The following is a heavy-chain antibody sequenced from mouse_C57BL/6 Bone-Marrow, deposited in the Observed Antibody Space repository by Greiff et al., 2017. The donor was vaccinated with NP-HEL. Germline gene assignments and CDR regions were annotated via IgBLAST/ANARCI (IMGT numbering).Heavy chain of an antibody. CDR1: GYTFTDYY. Sequence: EVKLQESGPVLVKPGASVKMSCKASGYTFTDYYMNWVKQSHGKSLEWIGVINPYNGGTSYNQKFKGKATLTVDKSSSTAYMELNSLTSEDSAVYYCARKVVVLYYAMDYWGQGTSVTVSS. V-gene: IGHV1-19*01. D-gene: IGHD1-1*02. J-gene: IGHJ4*01. CDR3: ARKVVVLYYAMDY. CDR2: INPYNGGT.